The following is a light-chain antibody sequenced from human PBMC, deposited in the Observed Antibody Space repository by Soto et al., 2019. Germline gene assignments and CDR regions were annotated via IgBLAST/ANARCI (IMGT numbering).Light chain of an antibody. J-gene: IGKJ4*01. CDR1: QSISSY. CDR3: QQTYSSPLT. Sequence: DLQMTQSPSSLSASVGDRVIITCRASQSISSYLNWYQQKPGKAPKFLIYAASSLQSGVPSRFSGSGSGTDFTLTITSLQPEDFATYYCQQTYSSPLTFGGGTKVEIK. CDR2: AAS. V-gene: IGKV1-39*01.